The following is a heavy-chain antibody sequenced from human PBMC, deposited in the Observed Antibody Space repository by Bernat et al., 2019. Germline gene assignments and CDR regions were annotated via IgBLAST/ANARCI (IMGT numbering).Heavy chain of an antibody. J-gene: IGHJ1*01. CDR2: ISYDGSNK. V-gene: IGHV3-30-3*02. CDR1: GFTFSSYA. D-gene: IGHD2-2*01. CDR3: AKWGDQLAEYFQH. Sequence: QVQLVESGGGVVQPGRSLRLSCAASGFTFSSYAMHWVRQAPGKGLEWVAVISYDGSNKYYADSVKGRFTISRDNSKNTLYLQMNSLRAEDTAVYYCAKWGDQLAEYFQHWGQGTLVTVSS.